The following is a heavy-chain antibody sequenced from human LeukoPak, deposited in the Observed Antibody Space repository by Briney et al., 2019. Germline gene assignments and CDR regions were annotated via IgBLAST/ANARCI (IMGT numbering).Heavy chain of an antibody. V-gene: IGHV4-39*01. J-gene: IGHJ3*02. CDR3: ARRRSYSRSFDI. D-gene: IGHD2-21*01. CDR1: GASISSSSYY. CDR2: IYYSGST. Sequence: SETLSLTCTVSGASISSSSYYWGWIRQPPGKGLEWIGSIYYSGSTYYNPSLKSRVTISVDTSKNQFFLKLTSVTAADTAVYYCARRRSYSRSFDIWGQGTMVTVSS.